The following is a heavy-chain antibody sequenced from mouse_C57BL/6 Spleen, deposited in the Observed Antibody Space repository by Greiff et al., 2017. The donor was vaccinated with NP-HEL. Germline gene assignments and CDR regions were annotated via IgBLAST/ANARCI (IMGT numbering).Heavy chain of an antibody. CDR1: GYTFTSYW. J-gene: IGHJ1*03. CDR3: ARSAPFDV. Sequence: VKLQQPGAELVKPGASVKLSCKASGYTFTSYWMQWVKQRPGQGLEWIGEIDPSDSYTNYNQKFKGKATLTVDTSSSTAYMQLSSLTSEDSAVYYCARSAPFDVWGTGTTVTVSS. CDR2: IDPSDSYT. V-gene: IGHV1-50*01.